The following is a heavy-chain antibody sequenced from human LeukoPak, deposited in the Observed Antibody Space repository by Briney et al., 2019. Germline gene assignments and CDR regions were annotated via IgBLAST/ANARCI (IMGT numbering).Heavy chain of an antibody. Sequence: TGGSLRLSCEGTGFTFSNYWMGWVRQAPGKGLEWVSVIYSGGSTYYADSVKGRFTISRDNSKNTLYLQMNSLRAEDTAVYYCARVRVESGSYHFDYWGQGTLVTVSS. CDR2: IYSGGST. J-gene: IGHJ4*02. CDR3: ARVRVESGSYHFDY. CDR1: GFTFSNYW. V-gene: IGHV3-53*01. D-gene: IGHD1-26*01.